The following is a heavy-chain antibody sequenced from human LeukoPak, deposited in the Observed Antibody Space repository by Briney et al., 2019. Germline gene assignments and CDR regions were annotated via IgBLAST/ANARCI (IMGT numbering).Heavy chain of an antibody. Sequence: APMKSPWKSSGNMFPHYGVNWLRQAPGPRLEWMGWISGYSGDTKYSTTFQDRITKTADAARNTAYMDLRSLRSDDTAVYYCARILITFGGLMFGTFDYWGQGSLVIVSS. CDR3: ARILITFGGLMFGTFDY. D-gene: IGHD3-16*01. V-gene: IGHV1-18*01. J-gene: IGHJ4*02. CDR2: ISGYSGDT. CDR1: GNMFPHYG.